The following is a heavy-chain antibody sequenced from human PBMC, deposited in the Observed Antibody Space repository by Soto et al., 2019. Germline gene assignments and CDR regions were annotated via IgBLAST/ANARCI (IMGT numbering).Heavy chain of an antibody. Sequence: PGGSLRLSCAASGFTFRSYSMNWVRQAPGQGLEWVSSISSSSSYIYYADSVKGRFTISRDNAKNSLYLQMNSLRAEDTAVYYCARDLGSSGSAWGVMKWVNYYYGMDVWGQGTTVTVSS. CDR2: ISSSSSYI. J-gene: IGHJ6*02. CDR1: GFTFRSYS. D-gene: IGHD3-16*01. CDR3: ARDLGSSGSAWGVMKWVNYYYGMDV. V-gene: IGHV3-21*01.